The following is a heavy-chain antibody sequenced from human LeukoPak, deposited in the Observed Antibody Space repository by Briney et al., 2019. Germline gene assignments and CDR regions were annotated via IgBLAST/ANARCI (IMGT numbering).Heavy chain of an antibody. Sequence: QAGGSLRLSCAASGFTFSTYAMNWVRQAPGKGLEWVSGITGSGGTTWYADSVRGRFAISRDNSKNTLYLQMNSLRAEDTATYYCAKYRTAPPYGLDVWGQGTTVIVSS. J-gene: IGHJ6*02. D-gene: IGHD6-6*01. CDR3: AKYRTAPPYGLDV. CDR2: ITGSGGTT. V-gene: IGHV3-23*01. CDR1: GFTFSTYA.